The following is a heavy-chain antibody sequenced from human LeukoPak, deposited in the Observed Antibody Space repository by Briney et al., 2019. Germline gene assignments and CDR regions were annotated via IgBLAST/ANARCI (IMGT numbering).Heavy chain of an antibody. V-gene: IGHV4-39*07. CDR3: ARDKTGNNWFDP. Sequence: PSETLSLTCSVSGGSITTSNYYWAWIRQPPGKGLEWLGTMYYTGSTHYNPSLKSRVTISIDTSKNQFSLKLSSVTAADTAVYYCARDKTGNNWFDPWGQGTLVTVSS. CDR2: MYYTGST. J-gene: IGHJ5*02. CDR1: GGSITTSNYY. D-gene: IGHD1-1*01.